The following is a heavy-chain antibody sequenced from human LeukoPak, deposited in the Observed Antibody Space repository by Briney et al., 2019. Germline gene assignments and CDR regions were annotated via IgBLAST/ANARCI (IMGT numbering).Heavy chain of an antibody. Sequence: VASVKVSCKASGCTFSSYAISWVRQAPGQGREWMGRIIPILGIANYGQKLQGRVTITADKSTITAYMELSSLRSEDTAVYYCARDLLPLWGQGTLVTVSS. CDR2: IIPILGIA. V-gene: IGHV1-69*04. J-gene: IGHJ4*02. CDR1: GCTFSSYA. D-gene: IGHD1-26*01. CDR3: ARDLLPL.